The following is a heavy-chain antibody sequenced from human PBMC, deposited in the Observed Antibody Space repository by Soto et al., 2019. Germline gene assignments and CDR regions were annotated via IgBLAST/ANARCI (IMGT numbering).Heavy chain of an antibody. CDR2: ISYDGSNK. J-gene: IGHJ4*02. V-gene: IGHV3-30-3*01. CDR1: GFTFSSYF. D-gene: IGHD3-16*02. CDR3: ARGAITFGGVIAAIDY. Sequence: GGPLSLSCASSGFTFSSYFMHLVSKTPGKGLEWVAVISYDGSNKYYADSVKGRFTISRDNSKNTLYLQMNSLRAEDTAVYYCARGAITFGGVIAAIDYWGQGTRVNVSA.